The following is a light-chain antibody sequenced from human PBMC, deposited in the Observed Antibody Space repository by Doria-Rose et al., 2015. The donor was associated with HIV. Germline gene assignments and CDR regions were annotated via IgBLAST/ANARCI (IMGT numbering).Light chain of an antibody. CDR1: QSFSSTY. V-gene: IGKV3-20*01. J-gene: IGKJ1*01. CDR2: DGS. CDR3: HQYGTPWT. Sequence: TQSPGTLSLSPGERATLSCRASQSFSSTYLAWYQQKPGQAPSLLIYDGSTRATGIPDRFSASGSGTDFTLTINRLEPEDFALYYWHQYGTPWTFGQGAKVEI.